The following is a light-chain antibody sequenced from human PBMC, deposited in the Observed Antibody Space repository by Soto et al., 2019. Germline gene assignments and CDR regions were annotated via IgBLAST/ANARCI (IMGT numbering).Light chain of an antibody. CDR1: SSNIGAGYD. CDR2: GDS. J-gene: IGLJ2*01. Sequence: QSVLTQPPSVSGAPGQRVTISCTGSSSNIGAGYDVHWYQQPPGKVPKLLIYGDSNRPSGVPDRFSGSKSGTSASLAITGLQAEDEADYYCPSYDSSLNGSVFGGGTKLTVL. CDR3: PSYDSSLNGSV. V-gene: IGLV1-40*01.